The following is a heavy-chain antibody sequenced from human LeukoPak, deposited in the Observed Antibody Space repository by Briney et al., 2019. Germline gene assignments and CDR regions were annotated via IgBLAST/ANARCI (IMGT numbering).Heavy chain of an antibody. CDR3: ARDRAYCSGGSCYADAFDI. CDR1: GGSISSYY. CDR2: IYYSGST. D-gene: IGHD2-15*01. J-gene: IGHJ3*02. Sequence: PSETLSLTCTVSGGSISSYYWSWIRQPPGKGLEWIGYIYYSGSTNYNPSLKSRVTISVDTSKNQFSLKLSSVTAADTAVYYCARDRAYCSGGSCYADAFDIWGQGTMVTVSS. V-gene: IGHV4-59*01.